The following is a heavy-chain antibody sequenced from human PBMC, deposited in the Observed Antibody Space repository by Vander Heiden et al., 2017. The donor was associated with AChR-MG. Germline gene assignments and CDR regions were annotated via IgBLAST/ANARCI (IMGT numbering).Heavy chain of an antibody. V-gene: IGHV3-33*01. CDR3: ARDRSSSWYNLIY. J-gene: IGHJ4*02. Sequence: QVQLLESGGGVVQPGRSLRLSCAASGFTFSSYGMHWVRQAPGKGLEWVAVIWYDGSNKYYADSVKGRFTISRDNSKNTLYLQMNSLRAEDTAVYYCARDRSSSWYNLIYWGQGTLVTVSS. CDR1: GFTFSSYG. CDR2: IWYDGSNK. D-gene: IGHD6-13*01.